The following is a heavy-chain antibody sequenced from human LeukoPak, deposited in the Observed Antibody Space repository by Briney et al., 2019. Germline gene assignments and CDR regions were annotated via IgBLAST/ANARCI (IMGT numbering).Heavy chain of an antibody. Sequence: GASLQISCKGSGYIFTSYWIGWVRQLPGKGLEWMGIIYPGDSDTRYSPSFQGQVTISADKSISTAYLQWSSLKASDTAMYYCASSIDMAATTLGFDYWGQGTLVTVSS. CDR2: IYPGDSDT. D-gene: IGHD5-24*01. CDR1: GYIFTSYW. CDR3: ASSIDMAATTLGFDY. V-gene: IGHV5-51*01. J-gene: IGHJ4*02.